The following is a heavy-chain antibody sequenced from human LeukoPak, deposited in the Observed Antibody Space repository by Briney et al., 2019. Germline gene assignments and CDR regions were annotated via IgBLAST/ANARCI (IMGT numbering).Heavy chain of an antibody. CDR3: ASTKLSSGWQKLPFDY. CDR1: GYTFTSYG. D-gene: IGHD6-19*01. Sequence: ASVKVSCKASGYTFTSYGISWVRQAPGQGLEWMGWISAYNGNTNYAQKLQGRVTMTTDTSTSTAHMELRSLRSDDTAVYYCASTKLSSGWQKLPFDYWGQGTLVTVSS. CDR2: ISAYNGNT. J-gene: IGHJ4*02. V-gene: IGHV1-18*01.